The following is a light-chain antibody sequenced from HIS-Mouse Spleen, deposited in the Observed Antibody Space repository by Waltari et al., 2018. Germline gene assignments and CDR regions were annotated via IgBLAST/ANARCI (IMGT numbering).Light chain of an antibody. CDR2: EDS. Sequence: SYQLTQSPSVSASPGQTARITCSGAALPNKYAYYYHQKSGQAPVLVIYEDSKRPPGIPERFSCSSSGTMATLTISGAQVEDEADYYCYSTDSSGNHRVFGGGTKLTVL. CDR3: YSTDSSGNHRV. CDR1: ALPNKY. V-gene: IGLV3-10*01. J-gene: IGLJ2*01.